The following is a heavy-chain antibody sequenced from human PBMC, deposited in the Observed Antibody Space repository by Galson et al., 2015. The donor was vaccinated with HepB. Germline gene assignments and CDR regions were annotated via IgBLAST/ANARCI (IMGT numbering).Heavy chain of an antibody. J-gene: IGHJ6*02. CDR1: GYTFISSG. CDR3: ARSEYCSITSCSTGDYYYYGMDV. D-gene: IGHD2-2*01. Sequence: SVKVSCKASGYTFISSGISWVRQAPGQGLEWMGWISAYNGNTNYAQKFQGRVTMTTDTSTSTAYMELRSLRSDDTAVYFCARSEYCSITSCSTGDYYYYGMDVWGQGTTVTVSS. V-gene: IGHV1-18*01. CDR2: ISAYNGNT.